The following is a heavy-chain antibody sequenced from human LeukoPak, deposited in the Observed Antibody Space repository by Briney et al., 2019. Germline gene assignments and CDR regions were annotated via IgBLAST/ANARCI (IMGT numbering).Heavy chain of an antibody. CDR2: ISSSSSYI. CDR1: GFTFSSYS. V-gene: IGHV3-21*01. J-gene: IGHJ3*02. CDR3: ASPGKGARAAFDI. D-gene: IGHD1-26*01. Sequence: GGSLRLSCAASGFTFSSYSMNWVHQAPGKGLGWVSSISSSSSYIYYADSVKGRFTISRDNAKNSLYLQMNSLRAEDTAVYYCASPGKGARAAFDIWCQGTMVTVSS.